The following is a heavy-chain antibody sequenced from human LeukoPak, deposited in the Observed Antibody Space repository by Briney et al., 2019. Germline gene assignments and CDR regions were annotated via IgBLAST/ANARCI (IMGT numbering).Heavy chain of an antibody. Sequence: GESLRISCEGSEYSFTTYWITWVRQMLGKGLEWVGTIDPSDSYTNYSPSFQGQVTISADKSISTAYLQWSGLKASDTAMYYCARLEFGGLYTWGQGTLVTVSS. CDR3: ARLEFGGLYT. D-gene: IGHD3-10*01. CDR2: IDPSDSYT. CDR1: EYSFTTYW. J-gene: IGHJ5*02. V-gene: IGHV5-10-1*04.